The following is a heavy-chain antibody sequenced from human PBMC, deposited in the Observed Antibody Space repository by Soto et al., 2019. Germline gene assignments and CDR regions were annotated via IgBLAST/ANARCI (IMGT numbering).Heavy chain of an antibody. CDR3: ARDIPLDYYGSGSYPNWFDP. CDR2: ISAYNGNT. CDR1: GYTFTTYD. J-gene: IGHJ5*02. V-gene: IGHV1-18*01. D-gene: IGHD3-10*01. Sequence: ASVTVSCQASGYTFTTYDISWVRQAPGQGLEWMGWISAYNGNTNYAQKLQGRVTMTTDTSTSTAYMELRSLRSDDTAVYYCARDIPLDYYGSGSYPNWFDPWGQGTLVTVSS.